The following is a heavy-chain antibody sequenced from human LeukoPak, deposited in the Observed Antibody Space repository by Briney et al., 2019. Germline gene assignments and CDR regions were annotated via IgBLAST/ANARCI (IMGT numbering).Heavy chain of an antibody. J-gene: IGHJ5*02. CDR3: ARGLTDEHQLILHWFDP. CDR2: INPNSGGT. D-gene: IGHD2-2*01. Sequence: ASVKVSCKASGYTFTGYYMHWVRQAPGQGLEWMGWINPNSGGTNYAQKFQGRVTMTRDTSINTAYMELSRLISDDTAVYYCARGLTDEHQLILHWFDPWGQGTLVTVSS. CDR1: GYTFTGYY. V-gene: IGHV1-2*02.